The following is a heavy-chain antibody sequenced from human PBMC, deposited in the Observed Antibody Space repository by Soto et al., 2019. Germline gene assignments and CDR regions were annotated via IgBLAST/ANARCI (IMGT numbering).Heavy chain of an antibody. CDR3: ARARAAAGAYYYYGMDV. CDR1: GYSFTSYW. J-gene: IGHJ6*02. V-gene: IGHV5-10-1*01. CDR2: IDPSDSYT. Sequence: SGESLKISCKGSGYSFTSYWISWVRQMPGKGLEWMGRIDPSDSYTNYSPSFQGHVTISADKSISTAYLQWSSLKASDTAMYYCARARAAAGAYYYYGMDVWGQGTTVTVSS. D-gene: IGHD6-13*01.